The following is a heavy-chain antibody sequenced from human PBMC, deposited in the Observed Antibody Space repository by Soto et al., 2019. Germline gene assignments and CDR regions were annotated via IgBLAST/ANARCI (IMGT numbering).Heavy chain of an antibody. CDR3: ARSLELLWWFDP. V-gene: IGHV1-18*01. CDR2: ISAYNGNT. CDR1: GYTFTSYG. Sequence: ASVKVSCKASGYTFTSYGISWVRQAPGQGIEWMGWISAYNGNTNYAQKLQGRVTMTTDTSTSTAYMELRSLRPDDTAVYYCARSLELLWWFDPWGQGTLVTVS. J-gene: IGHJ5*02. D-gene: IGHD1-7*01.